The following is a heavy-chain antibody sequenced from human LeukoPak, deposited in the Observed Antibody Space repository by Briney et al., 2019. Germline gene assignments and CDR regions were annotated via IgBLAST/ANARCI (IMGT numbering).Heavy chain of an antibody. Sequence: GGSLRLSCAASGFTFSNYAMSWVRQAPEKGLEWVSVIYNSGTTYYTDSVKGRFTFSRDISKNTLYLQMNSLRAEDTAVYYCARDPQWLGRAFDVWGRGTMVTVSS. CDR3: ARDPQWLGRAFDV. CDR2: IYNSGTT. D-gene: IGHD6-19*01. CDR1: GFTFSNYA. V-gene: IGHV3-53*01. J-gene: IGHJ3*01.